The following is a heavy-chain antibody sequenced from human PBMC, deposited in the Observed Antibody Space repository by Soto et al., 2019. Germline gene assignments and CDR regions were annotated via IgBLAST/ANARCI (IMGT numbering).Heavy chain of an antibody. J-gene: IGHJ6*02. V-gene: IGHV1-69*18. CDR2: IVPSVDTT. Sequence: QVQLVQSGTEVKKPGASVKVSCKASGGTFSRSGFHWVRQAPGQGLEWMGMIVPSVDTTNYAQKFQARVTISADQFTSTVHMELRSLRSEDTAVYYCARCPQPPDTADPYAVDVWGQGTRVIVSS. CDR3: ARCPQPPDTADPYAVDV. CDR1: GGTFSRSG. D-gene: IGHD5-18*01.